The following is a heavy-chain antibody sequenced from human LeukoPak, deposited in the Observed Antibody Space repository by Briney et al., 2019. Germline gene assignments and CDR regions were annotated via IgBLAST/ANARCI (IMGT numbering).Heavy chain of an antibody. Sequence: ASVKVSCQASGYTFTSYDINWVRQATGQRPEWMGWMNPNSGNTGYAEKFQGRVTITRNTSISTAYMELSSLRSEDTAVYYCARGRATVTTHWFDPWGQGTLVTVSS. J-gene: IGHJ5*02. V-gene: IGHV1-8*03. CDR1: GYTFTSYD. CDR3: ARGRATVTTHWFDP. D-gene: IGHD4-11*01. CDR2: MNPNSGNT.